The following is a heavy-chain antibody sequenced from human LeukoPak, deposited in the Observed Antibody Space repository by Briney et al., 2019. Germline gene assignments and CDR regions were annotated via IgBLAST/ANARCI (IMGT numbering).Heavy chain of an antibody. Sequence: PGGSLRLSCAASGFTVSSNYMSWVRQAPGKGLEWVSVIYSGGSTYYADSVKGRFTISRDNSKNTLYLQMNSLRAEDTAVYYCARDPRTDARSSSWLYFDYWGQGTLATVSS. D-gene: IGHD6-13*01. CDR3: ARDPRTDARSSSWLYFDY. CDR1: GFTVSSNY. J-gene: IGHJ4*02. CDR2: IYSGGST. V-gene: IGHV3-53*01.